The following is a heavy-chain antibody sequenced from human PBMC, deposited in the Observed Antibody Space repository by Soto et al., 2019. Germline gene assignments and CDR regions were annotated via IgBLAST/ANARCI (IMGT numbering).Heavy chain of an antibody. J-gene: IGHJ5*02. Sequence: SETLSLTCTVSGGSASSADHYWSWIRQHPGKGLEWIGYIYYTGSTYYNPSLKSRVSISVDTSKNQFSLKLCSLTAADTAMYYCARANSVSGRSWFDPWGQGTMVTVYS. CDR3: ARANSVSGRSWFDP. CDR2: IYYTGST. CDR1: GGSASSADHY. V-gene: IGHV4-31*03. D-gene: IGHD1-26*01.